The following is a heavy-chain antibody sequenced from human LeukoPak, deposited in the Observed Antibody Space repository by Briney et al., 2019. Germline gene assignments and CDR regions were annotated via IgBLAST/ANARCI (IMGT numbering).Heavy chain of an antibody. J-gene: IGHJ3*02. D-gene: IGHD3-9*01. Sequence: PGRSLRLSCAASGFTFSSYAMHWVRQAPGKGLEWVANINEAGSEKYYVDSVKGRFSISRDNAENSLYLQMNSLRAEDTAVYYCARPPAPTRIYYDVLTGYSSNAFDIWGQGTMVTVSS. CDR2: INEAGSEK. CDR3: ARPPAPTRIYYDVLTGYSSNAFDI. V-gene: IGHV3-7*02. CDR1: GFTFSSYA.